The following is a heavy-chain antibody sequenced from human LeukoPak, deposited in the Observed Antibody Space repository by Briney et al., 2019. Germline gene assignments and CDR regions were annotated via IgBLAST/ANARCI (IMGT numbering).Heavy chain of an antibody. CDR3: TRAPPGMTMMTDY. J-gene: IGHJ4*02. V-gene: IGHV1-18*04. CDR1: GYTFTGYY. Sequence: ASVKVSCKASGYTFTGYYVHWVRQAPGQGLEWMGWVSTNDGNTVYAQRLQGRVTMTTDTSTSVAYMELRSLTSDDTAVYYCTRAPPGMTMMTDYWGQGTLVTVSS. D-gene: IGHD3-22*01. CDR2: VSTNDGNT.